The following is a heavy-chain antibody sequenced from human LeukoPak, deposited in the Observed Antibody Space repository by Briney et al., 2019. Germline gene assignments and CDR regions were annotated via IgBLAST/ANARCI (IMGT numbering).Heavy chain of an antibody. CDR3: ARSNSSGWYGGFMDY. Sequence: TGGSLRLSCAASGFTFSSYGMHWVRQAPGKGLEWVAVISYDGSNKYYADSVKGRFTISRDNSKNTLYLQMNSLRAEDTAVYYCARSNSSGWYGGFMDYWGQGTLVTVSS. CDR1: GFTFSSYG. J-gene: IGHJ4*02. D-gene: IGHD6-19*01. V-gene: IGHV3-30*03. CDR2: ISYDGSNK.